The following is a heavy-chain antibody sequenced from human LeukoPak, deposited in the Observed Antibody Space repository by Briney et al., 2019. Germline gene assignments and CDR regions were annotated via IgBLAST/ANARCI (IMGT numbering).Heavy chain of an antibody. CDR3: ARKNSEVGAGRSPDWFDP. CDR2: IFYSGST. D-gene: IGHD4/OR15-4a*01. CDR1: GVPLSSNYY. J-gene: IGHJ5*01. V-gene: IGHV4-39*01. Sequence: SETVSLTCTVSGVPLSSNYYWAWIRQPPGKGLEWIGNIFYSGSTHYNPSFRSRVTISVDTSKNQFSLNLNSVTAADTAVYYCARKNSEVGAGRSPDWFDPCGQG.